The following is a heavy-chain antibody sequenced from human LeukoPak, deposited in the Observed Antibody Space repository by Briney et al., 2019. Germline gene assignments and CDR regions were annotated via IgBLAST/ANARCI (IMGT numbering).Heavy chain of an antibody. CDR3: ARCGNYDFWSGYYGVVGMDV. D-gene: IGHD3-3*01. CDR1: GYTFTSYG. CDR2: ISAYNGNT. V-gene: IGHV1-18*01. Sequence: GASVKVSCKASGYTFTSYGISWVRQAPGQGLEWMGWISAYNGNTNYAQKLQGRVTMTTDTSTSTAYMELRSLRSDDTAVYYCARCGNYDFWSGYYGVVGMDVWGKGTTVTVSS. J-gene: IGHJ6*03.